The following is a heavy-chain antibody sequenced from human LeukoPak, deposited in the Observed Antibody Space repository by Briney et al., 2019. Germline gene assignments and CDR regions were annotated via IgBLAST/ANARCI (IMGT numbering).Heavy chain of an antibody. CDR3: AKLNPWNYYDRRGYGYYFDY. D-gene: IGHD3-22*01. CDR1: GFTFSDFG. V-gene: IGHV3-30*18. Sequence: PGRSLRLSCAASGFTFSDFGMHWVRQAPGKGLEWVAVVSDDGNNKYYADSVKGRFTISRDNSKNTLYLQMNSLRAEDTAVYNCAKLNPWNYYDRRGYGYYFDYWGQGTLVTVSS. J-gene: IGHJ4*02. CDR2: VSDDGNNK.